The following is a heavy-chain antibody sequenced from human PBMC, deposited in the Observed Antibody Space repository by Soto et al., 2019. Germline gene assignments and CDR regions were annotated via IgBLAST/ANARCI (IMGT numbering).Heavy chain of an antibody. CDR2: IDPSDSYT. CDR3: ARRGLRGVYYYYGMDV. CDR1: GYSFTSYW. J-gene: IGHJ6*02. Sequence: GESLKISCKGSGYSFTSYWISWVRQMSGKGLEWMGRIDPSDSYTNYSPSFQGHVTISADKSISTAYLQWSSLKASDTAMYYCARRGLRGVYYYYGMDVWGQGTTVTVSS. V-gene: IGHV5-10-1*01. D-gene: IGHD3-16*01.